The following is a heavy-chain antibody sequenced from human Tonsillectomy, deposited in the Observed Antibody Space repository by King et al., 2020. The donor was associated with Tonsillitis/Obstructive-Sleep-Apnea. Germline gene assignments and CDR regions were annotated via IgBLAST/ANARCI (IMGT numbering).Heavy chain of an antibody. V-gene: IGHV5-51*03. Sequence: VQLVESGAEVRKPGESVKISCKVSGYTFSTFWIGWVRQMPGRGLEWMGIIFPDDSDTRYSPSFQGQVTISADKSVSTTYLQWNSLKPSDTAVFYCARGAIQKSYSPTTGYFSPFDSWGQGTLVTVSS. J-gene: IGHJ4*02. CDR2: IFPDDSDT. CDR1: GYTFSTFW. D-gene: IGHD3-9*01. CDR3: ARGAIQKSYSPTTGYFSPFDS.